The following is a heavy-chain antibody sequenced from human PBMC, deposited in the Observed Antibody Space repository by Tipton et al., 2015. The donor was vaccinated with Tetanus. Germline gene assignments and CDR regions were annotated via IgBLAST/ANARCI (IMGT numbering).Heavy chain of an antibody. J-gene: IGHJ4*02. CDR2: IYVSGTT. V-gene: IGHV4-39*01. CDR1: GGSISGSEYY. Sequence: TLSLTCTVSGGSISGSEYYWGWIRQPPGKGLEWIGSIYVSGTTYYFPSLKSRVTISIDTSMNQLSLKLSSVTAADTAVYYCAKGGRYSTIWKRPEYQINDYWGQGTLVSVSS. CDR3: AKGGRYSTIWKRPEYQINDY. D-gene: IGHD6-13*01.